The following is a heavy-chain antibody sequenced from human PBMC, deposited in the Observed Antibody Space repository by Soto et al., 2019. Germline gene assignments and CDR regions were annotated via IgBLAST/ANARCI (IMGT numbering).Heavy chain of an antibody. CDR2: FYSGGTT. V-gene: IGHV3-53*01. CDR1: GFTVSTNY. CDR3: ARATTETTIFDY. D-gene: IGHD4-17*01. Sequence: TGGSLRLSCAASGFTVSTNYMSWVRQAPGKGLEWVSAFYSGGTTYYADSVKGRFTISRDNSKNTVYLQMNSLRAEDTAVYYCARATTETTIFDYWGQGTLVTVSS. J-gene: IGHJ4*02.